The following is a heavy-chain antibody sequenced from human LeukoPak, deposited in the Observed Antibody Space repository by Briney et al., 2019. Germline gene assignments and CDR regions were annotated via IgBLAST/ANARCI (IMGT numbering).Heavy chain of an antibody. J-gene: IGHJ4*02. Sequence: SGGSLRLSCAASGFTFSSCGMSWVRQAPGRGREWVSGISGGADNTYYADSVRGRFTISRDYSKNTLYLQIDSLRAEDTAVYYCARESVEWELLGLAFDYWGQGTLVTVSS. CDR2: ISGGADNT. V-gene: IGHV3-23*01. D-gene: IGHD1-26*01. CDR1: GFTFSSCG. CDR3: ARESVEWELLGLAFDY.